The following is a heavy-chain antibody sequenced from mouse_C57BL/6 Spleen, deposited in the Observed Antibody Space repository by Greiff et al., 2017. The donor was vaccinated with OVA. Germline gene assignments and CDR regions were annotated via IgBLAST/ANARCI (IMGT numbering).Heavy chain of an antibody. V-gene: IGHV1-85*01. Sequence: QVQLQQSGPELVKPGASVKLSCKASGYTFTSYDINWVKQRPGQGLEWIGWFYPRDGSTKYNEKFKGKATLTVDTSSSTAYMELHSLTSEDAAVYFCASQYYYGSSYRYFDVWGTGTTVTVSS. CDR2: FYPRDGST. J-gene: IGHJ1*03. CDR1: GYTFTSYD. CDR3: ASQYYYGSSYRYFDV. D-gene: IGHD1-1*01.